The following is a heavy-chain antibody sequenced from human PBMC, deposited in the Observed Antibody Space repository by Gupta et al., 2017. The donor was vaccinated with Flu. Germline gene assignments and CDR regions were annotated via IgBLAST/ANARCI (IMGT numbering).Heavy chain of an antibody. CDR1: GFDLNSYG. V-gene: IGHV3-48*03. CDR2: ISSSAVT. J-gene: IGHJ4*02. Sequence: TASGFDLNSYGMSWVRQAPGRGLEWVAFISSSAVTYYTDPVRGRFTISRDNANNLLYLQMSSLRGEDTAVYYCARGHWDNWGQGTLVTVSS. CDR3: ARGHWDN.